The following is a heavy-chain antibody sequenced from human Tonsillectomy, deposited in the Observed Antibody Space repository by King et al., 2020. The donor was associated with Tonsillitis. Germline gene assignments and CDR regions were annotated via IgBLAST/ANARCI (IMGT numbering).Heavy chain of an antibody. CDR1: GYTFTSYH. Sequence: VQLVESGAEVKKPGASVKVSCKASGYTFTSYHINWVRQATGQGLEWMGWMNSNSGNIGYAQKVQGRVTMTRNTSISTAYMELSILRSEETDMYYCANLSSSGWYNGAGWGQGTLVTVSS. D-gene: IGHD6-19*01. CDR2: MNSNSGNI. V-gene: IGHV1-8*01. J-gene: IGHJ4*02. CDR3: ANLSSSGWYNGAG.